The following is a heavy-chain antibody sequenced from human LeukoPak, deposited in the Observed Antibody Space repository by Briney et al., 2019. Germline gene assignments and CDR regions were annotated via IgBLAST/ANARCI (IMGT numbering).Heavy chain of an antibody. CDR2: IYYSGST. Sequence: PSETLSLTCTVSGGSVSSGSYYWSWIRQPPGKGLEWIGYIYYSGSTNYNPSLKSRVTTSVDTSKNQFSLKLSSVTAADTAVYYCARGYDFWSGYPYNWFDPWGQGTLVTVSS. CDR3: ARGYDFWSGYPYNWFDP. D-gene: IGHD3-3*01. CDR1: GGSVSSGSYY. V-gene: IGHV4-61*01. J-gene: IGHJ5*02.